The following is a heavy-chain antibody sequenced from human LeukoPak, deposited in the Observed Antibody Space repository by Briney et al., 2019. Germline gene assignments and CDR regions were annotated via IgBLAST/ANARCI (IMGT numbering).Heavy chain of an antibody. D-gene: IGHD3-22*01. CDR2: ISSSSSYT. CDR1: GFTFSTYS. J-gene: IGHJ4*02. V-gene: IGHV3-21*01. CDR3: AREGGVSSGLVLDY. Sequence: PGGSLRLSCAASGFTFSTYSMNWVRQAPGKGLEWVSSISSSSSYTYYADSVKVRLTISRDNAKNSLYLQMNSLRAEDTAVYYCAREGGVSSGLVLDYWGQGTLVTVSS.